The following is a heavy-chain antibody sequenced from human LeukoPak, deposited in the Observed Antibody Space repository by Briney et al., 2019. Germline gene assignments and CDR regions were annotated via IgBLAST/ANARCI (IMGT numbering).Heavy chain of an antibody. CDR1: GFVFSDES. D-gene: IGHD3-10*01. J-gene: IGHJ5*02. V-gene: IGHV3-48*02. Sequence: GGALRLSCGASGFVFSDESMNWGRQAPGKGLEWISYINSRSTTIYYADSVKGRFTSSRDNAKNSLYLQMNSLRDEDTAVYFCAKAGAYGAFNTWGQGTLVTVSS. CDR3: AKAGAYGAFNT. CDR2: INSRSTTI.